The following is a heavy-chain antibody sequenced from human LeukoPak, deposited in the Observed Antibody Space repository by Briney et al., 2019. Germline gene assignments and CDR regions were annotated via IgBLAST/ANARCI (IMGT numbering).Heavy chain of an antibody. CDR1: GGSISSSSYY. Sequence: SETLSLTCTVSGGSISSSSYYWGWIRQPPGKGLEWIGSIYYSGSTYYNPSLKSRVTISVDTSKNQFSLKLSSVTAADTAVYYCASPPGPYTIFGVVISRGHFQHWGQGTLVTVSS. CDR3: ASPPGPYTIFGVVISRGHFQH. J-gene: IGHJ1*01. V-gene: IGHV4-39*01. CDR2: IYYSGST. D-gene: IGHD3-3*01.